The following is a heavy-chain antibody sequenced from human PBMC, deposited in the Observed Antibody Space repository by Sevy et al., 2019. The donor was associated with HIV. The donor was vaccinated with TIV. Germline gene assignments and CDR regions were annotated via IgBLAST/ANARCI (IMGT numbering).Heavy chain of an antibody. CDR1: GGSISSYY. CDR3: AVDLRTLGYCSGGSCYSGWFDP. Sequence: SETLSLTCTVSGGSISSYYWSWIRQPPGKGLEWIGYIYYSGSTNYNPSLKSRVTISVDTSKNQFSLKLSAVTAADTAVYYCAVDLRTLGYCSGGSCYSGWFDPWGQGTLVTVSS. D-gene: IGHD2-15*01. J-gene: IGHJ5*02. V-gene: IGHV4-59*01. CDR2: IYYSGST.